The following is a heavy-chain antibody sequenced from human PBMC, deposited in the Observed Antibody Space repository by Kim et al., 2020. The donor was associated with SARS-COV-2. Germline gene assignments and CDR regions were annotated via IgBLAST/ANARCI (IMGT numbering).Heavy chain of an antibody. CDR3: ATHPGAINRREFDY. D-gene: IGHD2-2*02. V-gene: IGHV4-4*09. J-gene: IGHJ4*02. Sequence: NPPLKSRVTISVDTSKNQFSLKLSSVTAADTAVYYCATHPGAINRREFDYWGQGTLVTVSS.